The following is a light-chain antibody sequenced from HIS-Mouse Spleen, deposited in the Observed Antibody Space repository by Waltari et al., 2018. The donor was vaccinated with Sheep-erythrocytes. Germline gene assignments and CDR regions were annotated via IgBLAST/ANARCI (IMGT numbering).Light chain of an antibody. CDR1: RSDVGGYTY. V-gene: IGLV2-11*01. CDR3: CSYAGSYNHV. Sequence: QSALTQPRAVSGSPGQSVTISCTGPRSDVGGYTYVTWYQQHPGKAPKLMIYDVIKRPSGVPDRFSGSKSGNTASLTISGLQAEDEADYYCCSYAGSYNHVFATGTKVTVL. CDR2: DVI. J-gene: IGLJ1*01.